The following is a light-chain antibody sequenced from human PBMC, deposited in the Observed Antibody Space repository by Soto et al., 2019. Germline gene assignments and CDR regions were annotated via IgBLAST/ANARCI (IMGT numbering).Light chain of an antibody. V-gene: IGKV1-5*03. Sequence: DIQMTQSPSTLSASVGDRVTITCRASQTITSWLAWYQQKPGKAPKLLIYTASTLATGVPSRFSGSGFGTEFTLTISGLQPDDFATYYCQQYTNHQWTFGPGTKVDIK. CDR2: TAS. CDR1: QTITSW. CDR3: QQYTNHQWT. J-gene: IGKJ1*01.